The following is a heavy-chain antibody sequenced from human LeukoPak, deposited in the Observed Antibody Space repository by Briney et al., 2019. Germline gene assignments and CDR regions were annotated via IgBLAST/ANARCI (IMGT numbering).Heavy chain of an antibody. D-gene: IGHD3-22*01. Sequence: PSETLSLTCTVSGGSISSSSYHWRRIRRPAGEGLDRRGCIHTSGCTNYNPARKSHITMSVHPSKKQFSLMLSSVTAADTAVYYCAGDRYYYDSSGYYRLDYRGEGTLGTVSP. CDR3: AGDRYYYDSSGYYRLDY. J-gene: IGHJ4*02. CDR1: GGSISSSSYH. V-gene: IGHV4-61*02. CDR2: IHTSGCT.